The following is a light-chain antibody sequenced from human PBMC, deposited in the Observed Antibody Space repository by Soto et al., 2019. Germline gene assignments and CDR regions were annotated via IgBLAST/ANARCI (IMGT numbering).Light chain of an antibody. CDR1: QSLVYSDGNTY. Sequence: DVVLTQTPLSSPVTLGQAASISCRSSQSLVYSDGNTYLSWLQQRPGQPPRLLIYRVSNRFSGVPAGFSGSGAGTDFTLKINKVDAEDVGIYYCVQFAHFPRTFGQGTKVEIK. CDR3: VQFAHFPRT. J-gene: IGKJ1*01. CDR2: RVS. V-gene: IGKV2-24*01.